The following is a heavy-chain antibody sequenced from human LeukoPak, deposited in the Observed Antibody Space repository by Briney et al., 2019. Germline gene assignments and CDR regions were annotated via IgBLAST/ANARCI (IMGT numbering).Heavy chain of an antibody. CDR2: INHSGST. CDR1: GGSFSGYY. J-gene: IGHJ5*02. V-gene: IGHV4-34*01. CDR3: ARGRVVPAATYNWSDP. Sequence: SETLSLTCAVYGGSFSGYYWSWIRQPPGKGLEWIGEINHSGSTNNNPSLKSRVTISVETSKNQFSLKLSSVTAADTAVYYCARGRVVPAATYNWSDPWGQGTLVTVSS. D-gene: IGHD2-2*01.